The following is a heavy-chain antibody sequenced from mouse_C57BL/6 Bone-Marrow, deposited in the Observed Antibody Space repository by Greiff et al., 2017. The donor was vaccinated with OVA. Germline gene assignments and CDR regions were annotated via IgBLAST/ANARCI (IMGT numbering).Heavy chain of an antibody. CDR3: ARKRYDYDGYYAMDY. CDR2: IWRGGST. CDR1: GFSLTSYG. V-gene: IGHV2-2*01. J-gene: IGHJ4*01. D-gene: IGHD2-4*01. Sequence: VMLVESGPGLVQPSQSLSITCTVSGFSLTSYGVHWVRQSPGKGLEWLGVIWRGGSTDYNAAFISRLSISKDNSKSQVFFKMNSLQADDTAIYYCARKRYDYDGYYAMDYWGQGTSVTVSS.